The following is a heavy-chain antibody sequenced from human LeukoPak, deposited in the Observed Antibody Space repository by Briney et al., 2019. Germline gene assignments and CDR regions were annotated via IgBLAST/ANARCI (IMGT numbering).Heavy chain of an antibody. D-gene: IGHD4-17*01. CDR2: IKQEGSAR. CDR3: ARAVTPNDWFDP. CDR1: GFSFSSYW. V-gene: IGHV3-7*01. Sequence: GGSLRLSCVASGFSFSSYWMSWVRQTPGKGLEWVANIKQEGSARYYVDSVTGRFTISRDNAKKSLYLQMNSLRAEDTAVYYCARAVTPNDWFDPWGQGTLVTVSS. J-gene: IGHJ5*01.